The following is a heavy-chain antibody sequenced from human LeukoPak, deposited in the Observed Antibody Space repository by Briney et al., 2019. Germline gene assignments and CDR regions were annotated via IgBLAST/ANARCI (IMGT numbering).Heavy chain of an antibody. CDR1: GFTFSSYW. J-gene: IGHJ4*02. Sequence: PGGSLRLSCAASGFTFSSYWMHWVRQAPGKGLVWVSRINSDGSSTSYADSVKGRFTISRDNSKNTLYLQMNSLRAEDTAVYYCAKDHLPGIVVADRDYWGQGTLVAVSS. D-gene: IGHD6-19*01. V-gene: IGHV3-74*01. CDR3: AKDHLPGIVVADRDY. CDR2: INSDGSST.